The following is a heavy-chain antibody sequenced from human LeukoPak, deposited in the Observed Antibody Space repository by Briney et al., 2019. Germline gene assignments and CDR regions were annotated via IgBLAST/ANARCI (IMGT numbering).Heavy chain of an antibody. Sequence: PGGSLRLSCVASGFTFSIYAMHWVRQAPGKGLECVAVISYDGSEKYYVDSVKGRLTISRDNAKNSLYLQMNSLRAEDTAVYYCARVGGSYWGWFDPWGQGTLVTVSS. D-gene: IGHD1-26*01. CDR1: GFTFSIYA. CDR3: ARVGGSYWGWFDP. CDR2: ISYDGSEK. J-gene: IGHJ5*02. V-gene: IGHV3-30*04.